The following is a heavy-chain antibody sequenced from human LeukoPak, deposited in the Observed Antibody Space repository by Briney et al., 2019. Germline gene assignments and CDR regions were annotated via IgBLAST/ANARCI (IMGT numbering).Heavy chain of an antibody. Sequence: PGGSLRLSCAAAGFTFSSYSMNWVRQAPGKGLEWVSYISSSGSIKYYADSVKGRFTISRDNAKNSLYLQMNSLRAEDTAVYNCARGGTSVTSRIDAFDIWGQGTMVTVSS. D-gene: IGHD4-17*01. CDR3: ARGGTSVTSRIDAFDI. CDR2: ISSSGSIK. CDR1: GFTFSSYS. V-gene: IGHV3-48*04. J-gene: IGHJ3*02.